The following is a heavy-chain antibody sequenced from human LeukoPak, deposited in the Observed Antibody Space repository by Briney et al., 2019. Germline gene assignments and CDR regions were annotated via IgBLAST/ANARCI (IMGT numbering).Heavy chain of an antibody. CDR1: GFTFTRNA. V-gene: IGHV3-23*01. CDR3: AKSPKTGFLFDY. Sequence: PGGSLRLSCAASGFTFTRNAMAWVRQAPGKGLEWVSAIDGSGGTTFYADSVKGRVTISRVQSTNTVYLQMDSLRAEDTAVYYCAKSPKTGFLFDYWGKGTLVTVSS. D-gene: IGHD1-1*01. CDR2: IDGSGGTT. J-gene: IGHJ4*02.